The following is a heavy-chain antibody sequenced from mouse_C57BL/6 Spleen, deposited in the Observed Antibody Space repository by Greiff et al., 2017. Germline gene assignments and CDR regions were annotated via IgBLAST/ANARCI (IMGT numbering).Heavy chain of an antibody. CDR2: IRSKSNNYAT. Sequence: EADGGLVQPKGSLKLSCAASGFSFNTYAMNWVRQAPGKGLEWVARIRSKSNNYATYYADSVKDRFTISRDDSESMLYLQMNNLKTEDTAMYYCVRHEGYYGYFDVWGTGTTVTVSS. J-gene: IGHJ1*03. CDR3: VRHEGYYGYFDV. CDR1: GFSFNTYA. D-gene: IGHD2-3*01. V-gene: IGHV10-1*01.